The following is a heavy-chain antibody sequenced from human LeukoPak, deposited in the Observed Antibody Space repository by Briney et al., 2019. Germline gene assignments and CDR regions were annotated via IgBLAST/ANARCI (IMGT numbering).Heavy chain of an antibody. D-gene: IGHD2-2*01. CDR3: AKVQLVVVPARSGEDY. V-gene: IGHV3-23*01. J-gene: IGHJ4*02. Sequence: GGSLRLSCAASGFTFSSYAMSWVRQAPGKGLEWVSAISGSGGSTYYADSVKGRFTISRDNSKNTLYLQMNSLRAEDTAVYYCAKVQLVVVPARSGEDYWGQGTLVTVSS. CDR1: GFTFSSYA. CDR2: ISGSGGST.